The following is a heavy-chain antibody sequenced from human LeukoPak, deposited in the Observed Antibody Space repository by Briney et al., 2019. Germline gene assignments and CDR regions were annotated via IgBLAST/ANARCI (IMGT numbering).Heavy chain of an antibody. Sequence: GASVKVSCKPSGYSFNSHHVHWVRQAPGQGLEWMGVKFSHDGTTSYTQNFQGRLTMTRDTSTSTVYMELSSLRSEDTAVYYCARDSGNFHYDMDVWGQGTTVIVSS. J-gene: IGHJ6*02. D-gene: IGHD3-10*01. CDR1: GYSFNSHH. CDR3: ARDSGNFHYDMDV. V-gene: IGHV1-46*02. CDR2: KFSHDGTT.